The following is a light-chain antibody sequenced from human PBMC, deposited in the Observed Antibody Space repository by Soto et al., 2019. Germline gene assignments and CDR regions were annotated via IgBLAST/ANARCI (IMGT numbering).Light chain of an antibody. CDR1: QSISRY. CDR2: AAS. Sequence: DIQMTQSPSSLSASVGARVTITCRASQSISRYLNWYQQKPGKAPKLLIYAASSLQSGVPSRFSGGGSGTDFTLTISSLQPEDFATYYCQESETFGQGTKVEV. V-gene: IGKV1-39*01. CDR3: QESET. J-gene: IGKJ1*01.